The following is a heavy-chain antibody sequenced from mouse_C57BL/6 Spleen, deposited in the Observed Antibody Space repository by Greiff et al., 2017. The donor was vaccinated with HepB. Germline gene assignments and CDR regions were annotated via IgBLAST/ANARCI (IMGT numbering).Heavy chain of an antibody. Sequence: QVQLQQPGAELVKPGASVKMSCKASGYTFTSYWITWVKQRPGQGLEWIGDIYPGSGSTNYNEKFKSKATLTVDTSSSTAYMQLSSLTSEDSAVYYCARPKGLRREFFAYWGQGTLVTVSA. CDR1: GYTFTSYW. CDR2: IYPGSGST. CDR3: ARPKGLRREFFAY. J-gene: IGHJ3*01. V-gene: IGHV1-55*01. D-gene: IGHD2-4*01.